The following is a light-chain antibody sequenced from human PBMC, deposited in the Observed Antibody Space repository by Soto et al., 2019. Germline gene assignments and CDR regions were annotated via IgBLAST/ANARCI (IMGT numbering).Light chain of an antibody. J-gene: IGKJ4*01. Sequence: VLTQSPGTLSLSPGERATLSCRASQSVTSSYLAWYQQKPGQAPRLLIYGASSRATGIPDRFSGSGSGTDFTLTISRLEPEDFAVYYCQQYGGSPPLTFGGGITVEIK. V-gene: IGKV3-20*01. CDR3: QQYGGSPPLT. CDR2: GAS. CDR1: QSVTSSY.